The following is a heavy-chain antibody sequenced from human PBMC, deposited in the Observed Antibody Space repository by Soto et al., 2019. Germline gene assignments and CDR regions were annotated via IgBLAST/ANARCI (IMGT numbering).Heavy chain of an antibody. CDR3: PIDPRAVAGKDY. J-gene: IGHJ4*02. D-gene: IGHD6-19*01. CDR2: ISGSGGST. V-gene: IGHV3-23*01. CDR1: GFTFSSYA. Sequence: GGSLRLSCAASGFTFSSYAMSWVRQAPGKGLEWVSAISGSGGSTYYADSVKGRFTISRDNSKNTLYLQMNSLRAEDTAVYYCPIDPRAVAGKDYWGQGTLVTVSS.